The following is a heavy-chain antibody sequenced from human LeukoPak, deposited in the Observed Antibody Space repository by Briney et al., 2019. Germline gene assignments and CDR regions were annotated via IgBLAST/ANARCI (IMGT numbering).Heavy chain of an antibody. Sequence: ASVKVSCKASGYTFTGYYMHWVRQAPGQGLEWMGWINPNSGGTNCAQKFQGRVTMTRDTSISTAYMELSRLRSDDTAVYYCAREYLQQLPYFDYWGQGTLVTVSS. CDR1: GYTFTGYY. CDR3: AREYLQQLPYFDY. J-gene: IGHJ4*02. CDR2: INPNSGGT. D-gene: IGHD6-13*01. V-gene: IGHV1-2*02.